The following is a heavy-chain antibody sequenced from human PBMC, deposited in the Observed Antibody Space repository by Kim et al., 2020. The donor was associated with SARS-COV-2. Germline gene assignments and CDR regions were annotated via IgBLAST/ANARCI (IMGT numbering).Heavy chain of an antibody. J-gene: IGHJ4*02. CDR1: GGSISSYY. D-gene: IGHD3-22*01. V-gene: IGHV4-59*01. CDR2: IYYSGST. Sequence: SETLSLTCTVSGGSISSYYWSWIRQPPGKGLEWIGYIYYSGSTNYNPSLKSRVTISVDTSKNQFSLKLSSVTAADTAVYYCAREDRPDSYDSSGHFDYWGQGTLVTVSS. CDR3: AREDRPDSYDSSGHFDY.